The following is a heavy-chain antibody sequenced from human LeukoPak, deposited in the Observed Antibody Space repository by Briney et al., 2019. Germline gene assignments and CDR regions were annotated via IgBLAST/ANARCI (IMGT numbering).Heavy chain of an antibody. Sequence: LETLSLTCSVSGDSITGHYLTWIRQPPGNGLEWIGYISHIGSTNYNPSLKSRVTISVDTSKNQFSLKLTSVTAADTALYYCARDRISINALDMWGQGTMVTVSS. J-gene: IGHJ3*02. V-gene: IGHV4-59*11. CDR1: GDSITGHY. D-gene: IGHD1-14*01. CDR3: ARDRISINALDM. CDR2: ISHIGST.